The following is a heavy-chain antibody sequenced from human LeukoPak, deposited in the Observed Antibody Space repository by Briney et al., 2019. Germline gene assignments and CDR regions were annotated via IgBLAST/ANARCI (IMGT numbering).Heavy chain of an antibody. V-gene: IGHV3-11*01. CDR3: ARVSVELLWFGELPPYFDY. J-gene: IGHJ4*02. CDR1: GFTFSDYY. CDR2: ISSSGSTI. Sequence: GGSLRLSCAASGFTFSDYYMSWIRQAPGKGLEWVSYISSSGSTIYYADSVKGRFTISRDNAKNSLYLQMNSLRAEDTAVYYCARVSVELLWFGELPPYFDYWGQGTLVTVSS. D-gene: IGHD3-10*01.